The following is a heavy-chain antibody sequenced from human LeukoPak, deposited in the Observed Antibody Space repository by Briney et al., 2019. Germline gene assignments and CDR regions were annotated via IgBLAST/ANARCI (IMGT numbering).Heavy chain of an antibody. V-gene: IGHV1-2*02. D-gene: IGHD6-13*01. CDR1: GYTFTGYY. J-gene: IGHJ6*02. CDR3: ARDPLVQDYYYGMDV. CDR2: INPNSGGT. Sequence: ASVKVSCKASGYTFTGYYIHWVRQAPGQGLEWMGWINPNSGGTNYAQKFQGRVTMTRDTSISTAYMELSRLRSDNTAVYYCARDPLVQDYYYGMDVWGQGTTVTVSS.